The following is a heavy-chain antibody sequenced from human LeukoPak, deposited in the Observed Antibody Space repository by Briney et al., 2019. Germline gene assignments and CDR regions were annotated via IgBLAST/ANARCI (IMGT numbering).Heavy chain of an antibody. CDR2: INHSGST. CDR3: ARDSGYGDRGLVDY. D-gene: IGHD4-17*01. V-gene: IGHV4-34*01. Sequence: KTSETLSLTCAVYGGSFSGYYWSWIRQPPGKGLEWIGEINHSGSTNYNPSLKSRVTISVDTSKNQFSLKLSSVTAADTAGYYCARDSGYGDRGLVDYWGQGTLVTVSS. J-gene: IGHJ4*02. CDR1: GGSFSGYY.